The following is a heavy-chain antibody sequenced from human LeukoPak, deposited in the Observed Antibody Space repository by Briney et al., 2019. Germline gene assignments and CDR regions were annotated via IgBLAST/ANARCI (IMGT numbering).Heavy chain of an antibody. V-gene: IGHV3-7*01. D-gene: IGHD5-18*01. CDR1: GFTFSNYA. CDR2: IKQDGSEK. CDR3: AREVEGYSYGYYFDY. J-gene: IGHJ4*02. Sequence: GGSLRLSCAASGFTFSNYAMSWVRQAPGKGLEWVANIKQDGSEKYYVDSVKGRFTISRDNAKNSLYLQMNSLRAEDTAVYYCAREVEGYSYGYYFDYWGQGTLVTVSS.